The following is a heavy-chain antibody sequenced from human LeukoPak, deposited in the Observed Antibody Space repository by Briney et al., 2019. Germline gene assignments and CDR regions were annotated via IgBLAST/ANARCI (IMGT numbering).Heavy chain of an antibody. CDR3: ARGTAAGTH. D-gene: IGHD6-13*01. V-gene: IGHV3-7*01. CDR1: GFILRSYW. Sequence: GGSLRLSCAVSGFILRSYWMGWVRQAPGKGLEWVANIKQDGSEKYYVDSVKGRFAISRDNAKNSLYLQMNSLRAEDTAVYYCARGTAAGTHWGQGTLVTVSS. J-gene: IGHJ4*02. CDR2: IKQDGSEK.